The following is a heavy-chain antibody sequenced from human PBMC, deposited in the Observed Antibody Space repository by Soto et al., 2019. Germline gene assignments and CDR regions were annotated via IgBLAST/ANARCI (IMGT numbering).Heavy chain of an antibody. CDR2: IIPIFGTA. V-gene: IGHV1-69*01. CDR1: GGTFSSYA. CDR3: ASTPLRLGELSLSYYFDY. J-gene: IGHJ4*02. Sequence: QVQLVQSGAEVKKPGSSVKVSCKASGGTFSSYAISWVRQAPGQGLEWMGGIIPIFGTANYAQKFQGRVTITADESTSTDYMELSSLRSEDTAVYYCASTPLRLGELSLSYYFDYWGQGTLVTVSS. D-gene: IGHD3-16*02.